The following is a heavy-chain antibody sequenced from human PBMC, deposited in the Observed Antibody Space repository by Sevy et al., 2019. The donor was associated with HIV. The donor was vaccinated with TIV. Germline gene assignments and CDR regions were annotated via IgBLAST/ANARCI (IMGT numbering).Heavy chain of an antibody. CDR1: GFTFNNAW. Sequence: GGSLRLSCAVSGFTFNNAWMNWVRQAPGTGLQWVGLIKSNIDGETTDHAAPVKGRFTISRDDSKNTLYLQMNNLKIEDTAVYYCATAPGYYDSAPFDYWGPGTLVTVSS. CDR2: IKSNIDGETT. D-gene: IGHD3-22*01. J-gene: IGHJ4*02. CDR3: ATAPGYYDSAPFDY. V-gene: IGHV3-15*01.